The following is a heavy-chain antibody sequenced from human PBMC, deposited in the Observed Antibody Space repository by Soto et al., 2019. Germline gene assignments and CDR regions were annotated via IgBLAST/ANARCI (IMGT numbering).Heavy chain of an antibody. CDR3: ARGGGNVVVTDPYDH. J-gene: IGHJ1*01. CDR1: GGTFGNSA. V-gene: IGHV1-69*13. CDR2: IIPIFPTP. Sequence: SVKVSCKASGGTFGNSAISWVRQAPGQGLEWMGGIIPIFPTPDYAQKFQGRVTITADESTSTVHMELGSLTSEGTAVYYCARGGGNVVVTDPYDHWGQGTLVTVS. D-gene: IGHD2-21*02.